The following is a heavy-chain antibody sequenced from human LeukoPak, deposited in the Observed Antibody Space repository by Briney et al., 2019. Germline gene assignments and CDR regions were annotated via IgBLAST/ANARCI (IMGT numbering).Heavy chain of an antibody. CDR3: ARDAHYYGSGSYGY. V-gene: IGHV3-30*03. Sequence: GMSLRLSCAASGFTFSDYSMNWVRQAPGKGLEWVAVISYDGSNKYYADSVKGRFTISRDNSKNTLYLQMNSLRAEDTAVYYCARDAHYYGSGSYGYWGQGTLVTVSS. D-gene: IGHD3-10*01. CDR1: GFTFSDYS. J-gene: IGHJ4*02. CDR2: ISYDGSNK.